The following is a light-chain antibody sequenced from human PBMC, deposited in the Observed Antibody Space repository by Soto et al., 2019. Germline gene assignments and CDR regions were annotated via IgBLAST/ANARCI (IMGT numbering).Light chain of an antibody. J-gene: IGKJ1*01. CDR1: QSISRW. V-gene: IGKV1-5*01. Sequence: DIQMTQSPSTLSASVGDRVTITCRSSQSISRWLAWSQQKPGKAPKLLIHDATSLESGVPSRCSGSGSGTEFTLTITSLRPDDFATQYCQQYSSYWTFGQGNKGDIK. CDR2: DAT. CDR3: QQYSSYWT.